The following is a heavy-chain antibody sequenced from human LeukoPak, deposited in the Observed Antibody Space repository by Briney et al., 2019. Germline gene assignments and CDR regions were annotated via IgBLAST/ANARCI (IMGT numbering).Heavy chain of an antibody. CDR3: ARATYYYGSGSYYKSDYFDY. D-gene: IGHD3-10*01. Sequence: SETLSLTCAVYGVSFSGYYWSWIRQPPGKGLEWIGEINHSGSTNYNPSLKSRVTISVDTSKNQFSLKLSSVTAADTAVYYCARATYYYGSGSYYKSDYFDYWGQGTLVTVS. J-gene: IGHJ4*02. V-gene: IGHV4-34*01. CDR1: GVSFSGYY. CDR2: INHSGST.